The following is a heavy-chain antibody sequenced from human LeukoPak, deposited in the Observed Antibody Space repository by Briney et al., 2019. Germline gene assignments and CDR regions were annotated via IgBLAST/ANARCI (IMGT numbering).Heavy chain of an antibody. CDR3: AKEIWPTVTIPGRTYFDY. D-gene: IGHD4-17*01. CDR1: AFTFSSYG. Sequence: GGSLRLSCAASAFTFSSYGMHWVRQAPGTGLEWVAFMRYDGSNKKYADSVKGRFTISRDNSENTLYLQMNSLRTEDTAVYSCAKEIWPTVTIPGRTYFDYWGQGTLVTVSS. V-gene: IGHV3-30*02. J-gene: IGHJ4*02. CDR2: MRYDGSNK.